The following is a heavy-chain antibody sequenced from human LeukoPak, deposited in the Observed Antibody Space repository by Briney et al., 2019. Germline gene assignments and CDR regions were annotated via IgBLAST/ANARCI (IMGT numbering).Heavy chain of an antibody. J-gene: IGHJ4*02. CDR3: ARRSDYSSGWFYHY. CDR1: GHSFTSYW. V-gene: IGHV5-51*01. Sequence: GESLKISCKGSGHSFTSYWIGWVRQMPGKGLEWMGIIFPGDSDTRYSPSFQGQVTISVDKSISTAYLQWSSLKASDTAMYYCARRSDYSSGWFYHYWGQGTLVTVSS. CDR2: IFPGDSDT. D-gene: IGHD6-25*01.